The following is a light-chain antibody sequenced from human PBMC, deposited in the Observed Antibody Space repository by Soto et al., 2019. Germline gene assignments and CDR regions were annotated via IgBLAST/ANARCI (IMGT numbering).Light chain of an antibody. Sequence: DIVMTQAPDSLAVSLGERATINCKSSQSVLYSSNNKNYLAWYQQKPGQPPKLLIYWASTRESGVPDRFSGSGSGTDFTLTISSLQDEDVAVYYCQQYYSTPLTFGGGTKVESK. J-gene: IGKJ4*01. CDR1: QSVLYSSNNKNY. CDR2: WAS. V-gene: IGKV4-1*01. CDR3: QQYYSTPLT.